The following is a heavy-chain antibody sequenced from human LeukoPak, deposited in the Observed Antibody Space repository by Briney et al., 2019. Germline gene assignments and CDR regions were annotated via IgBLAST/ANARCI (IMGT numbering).Heavy chain of an antibody. D-gene: IGHD3-10*01. CDR2: MYYSGST. CDR3: ARELYYGSGSSSFDY. CDR1: GGSMNDYY. Sequence: SETLSLTCTVSGGSMNDYYWTWIRQPPGRGLEWIGYMYYSGSTNYNPSLKSRVTISVDTSKNQFSLKLSSVTAADTAVYYCARELYYGSGSSSFDYWGQGTLVTVSS. J-gene: IGHJ4*02. V-gene: IGHV4-59*01.